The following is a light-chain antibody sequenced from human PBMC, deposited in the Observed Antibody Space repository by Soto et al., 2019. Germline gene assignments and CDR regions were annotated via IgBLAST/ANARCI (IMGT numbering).Light chain of an antibody. V-gene: IGLV2-14*03. CDR3: SSYTSSSTRV. J-gene: IGLJ1*01. CDR1: NSDVGGYNY. CDR2: DVS. Sequence: QSALTQPASVSGSPGQSITISCTGTNSDVGGYNYVSWYQHHPGKAPKLMIYDVSNRPSGVSNRFSGSKSGNTAFLTISGLQAEDEADYYCSSYTSSSTRVFGTGTKVTVL.